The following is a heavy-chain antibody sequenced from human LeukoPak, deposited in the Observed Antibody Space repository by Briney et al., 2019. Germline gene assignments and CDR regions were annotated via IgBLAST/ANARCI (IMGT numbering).Heavy chain of an antibody. V-gene: IGHV4-4*07. CDR2: IYISGST. CDR1: GDSINIYY. CDR3: ARRDSSGSIDY. D-gene: IGHD3-22*01. Sequence: SETLSLTCTVSGDSINIYYWSWIRQPAGKGLEWIGRIYISGSTNYNPSLKSRLTMSVDTSKNQFSLKLSSVTAADTAVYYCARRDSSGSIDYWGQGTLVTVSS. J-gene: IGHJ4*02.